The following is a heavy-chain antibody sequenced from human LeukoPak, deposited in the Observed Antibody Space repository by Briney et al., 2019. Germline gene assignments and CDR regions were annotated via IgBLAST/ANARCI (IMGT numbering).Heavy chain of an antibody. V-gene: IGHV1-69*05. Sequence: GASVKVSCKASGGTFSSYAISWVRQAPGQGLEWMGGIIPIFGTANYAQKFQGRVTITTDESTSTAYMELSSLRSEDTAVYYCARQKSVGGYFDYWGQGTLVTVSS. CDR2: IIPIFGTA. D-gene: IGHD2-15*01. CDR1: GGTFSSYA. CDR3: ARQKSVGGYFDY. J-gene: IGHJ4*02.